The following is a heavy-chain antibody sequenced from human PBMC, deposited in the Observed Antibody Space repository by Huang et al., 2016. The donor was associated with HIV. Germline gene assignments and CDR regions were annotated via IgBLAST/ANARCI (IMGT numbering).Heavy chain of an antibody. CDR1: GGSFNDYR. V-gene: IGHV4-34*01. Sequence: QVKLQQWGAGLLKPSETLSLTCAVYGGSFNDYRWTWLRQAPGSGLEWIVEINPGGNTTYNPSLKSRVNGSIDSSKNQFSLKLTSVTAADTARYFCARHHAGYDAHFASWGLGTLVRVSS. J-gene: IGHJ4*02. CDR3: ARHHAGYDAHFAS. CDR2: INPGGNT. D-gene: IGHD5-12*01.